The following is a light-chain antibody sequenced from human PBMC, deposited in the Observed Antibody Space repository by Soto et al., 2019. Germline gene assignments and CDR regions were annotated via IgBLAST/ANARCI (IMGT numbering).Light chain of an antibody. CDR2: GAS. Sequence: EIVMTQSPATLSVSPGGRATLSCRASQSISGTLAWYQQRPGQAPRLLIYGASTRAAGIPDRFSGSGSGTDFTLTITRLEPEDSAVYFCQQYTGPPTTFGQGTRLEIK. CDR1: QSISGT. V-gene: IGKV3D-15*01. J-gene: IGKJ5*01. CDR3: QQYTGPPTT.